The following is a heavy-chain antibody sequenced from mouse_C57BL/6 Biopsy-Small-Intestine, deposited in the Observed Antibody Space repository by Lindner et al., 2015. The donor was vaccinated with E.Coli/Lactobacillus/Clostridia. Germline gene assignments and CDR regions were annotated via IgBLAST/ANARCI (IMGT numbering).Heavy chain of an antibody. CDR1: GFTFSDYG. J-gene: IGHJ2*01. Sequence: VQLQESGGGLVKPGGSLKLSCAASGFTFSDYGMHWVRQAPEKGLEWVAYISSGSSTIYYADTVKGRFTISRDNAKNTLFLQMTSLRSEDTAMYYCARGRGYYGSSPSSILDYWGQGTTLTVSS. CDR2: ISSGSSTI. CDR3: ARGRGYYGSSPSSILDY. D-gene: IGHD1-1*01. V-gene: IGHV5-17*01.